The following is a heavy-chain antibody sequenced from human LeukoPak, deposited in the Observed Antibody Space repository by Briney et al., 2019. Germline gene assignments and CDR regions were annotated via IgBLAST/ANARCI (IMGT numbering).Heavy chain of an antibody. CDR1: GGTFSSNT. CDR3: ARDLYSRRMDYYGSGSFFAY. CDR2: IIPIFGTA. D-gene: IGHD3-10*01. J-gene: IGHJ4*02. Sequence: ASVKVSCKASGGTFSSNTISWVRQAPGQGLECMGGIIPIFGTANYAQKLQGRVTMTTDTSTSTAYMELRSLRSDDTAVYYCARDLYSRRMDYYGSGSFFAYWGQGTLVTVSS. V-gene: IGHV1-69*05.